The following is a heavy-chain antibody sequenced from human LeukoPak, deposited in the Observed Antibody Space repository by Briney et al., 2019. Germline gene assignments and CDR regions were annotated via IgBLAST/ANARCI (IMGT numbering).Heavy chain of an antibody. CDR3: ATTIVVVPNYYYYYMDV. V-gene: IGHV1-24*01. CDR1: GYTLTELS. J-gene: IGHJ6*03. Sequence: ASVKVSCKVSGYTLTELSMHWVRQAPGKGLEWMGGFDPEDGETIYAQKFQGRVTMTEDTSTDTAYMELSSLRSEDTAVYYCATTIVVVPNYYYYYMDVWGKGTTVTVSS. D-gene: IGHD3-22*01. CDR2: FDPEDGET.